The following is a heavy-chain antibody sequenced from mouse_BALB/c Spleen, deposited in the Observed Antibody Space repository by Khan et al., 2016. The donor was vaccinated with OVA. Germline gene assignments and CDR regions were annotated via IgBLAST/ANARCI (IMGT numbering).Heavy chain of an antibody. CDR3: APVGNDYVSFAY. CDR1: GYTFTSYV. J-gene: IGHJ3*01. D-gene: IGHD2-13*01. CDR2: IYPFNDDT. Sequence: VQLHQSGPELVKPGASVKMSCKASGYTFTSYVMHWVKQKPGLGLEWIGYIYPFNDDTKYNEKFKGKATLTSDKSSSTAYMELSSLTSEDSAVYYGAPVGNDYVSFAYWGQGTLVTVSA. V-gene: IGHV1S136*01.